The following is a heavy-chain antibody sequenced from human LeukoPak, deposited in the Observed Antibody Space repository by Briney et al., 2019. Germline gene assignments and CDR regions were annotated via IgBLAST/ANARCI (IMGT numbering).Heavy chain of an antibody. CDR1: GYTFTSYG. D-gene: IGHD6-13*01. CDR2: ISAYIGNT. Sequence: ASVKVSCKASGYTFTSYGISWVRQAPGQGLEWMGWISAYIGNTNYAQKLQGRVTMTTDTSTSTAYMELRSLRSDDTAVYYCARDPGIAAAPRKNWFDPWGQGTLVTVSS. V-gene: IGHV1-18*01. CDR3: ARDPGIAAAPRKNWFDP. J-gene: IGHJ5*02.